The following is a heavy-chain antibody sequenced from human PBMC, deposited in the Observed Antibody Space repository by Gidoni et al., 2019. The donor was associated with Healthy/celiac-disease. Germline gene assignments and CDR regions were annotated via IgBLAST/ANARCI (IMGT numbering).Heavy chain of an antibody. CDR1: GGSFSGYC. CDR2: INHSGST. Sequence: QVQLQQWGAGLLKPSETLSLTCAVYGGSFSGYCWSWIRQPPGKGLEWIGEINHSGSTNYNPSLKSRVTISVDTSKNQFSLKLSSVTAADTAVYYCARGTEYSSGWPFDYWGQGTLVTVSS. CDR3: ARGTEYSSGWPFDY. J-gene: IGHJ4*02. V-gene: IGHV4-34*01. D-gene: IGHD6-19*01.